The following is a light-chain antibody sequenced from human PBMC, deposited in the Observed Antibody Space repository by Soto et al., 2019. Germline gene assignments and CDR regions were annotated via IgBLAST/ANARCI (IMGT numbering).Light chain of an antibody. V-gene: IGKV4-1*01. CDR2: WAS. CDR1: QNNKNY. CDR3: QLYYNSWK. J-gene: IGKJ1*01. Sequence: DIVVTQSPYSLGSPLGVRAPTNWKSSQNNKNYLAWHQQKAGQHPKLLIDWASTRASGVPDRFSGSGSGTDFTLTISSLKAEHVEVYYRQLYYNSWKFGQGTTVDIK.